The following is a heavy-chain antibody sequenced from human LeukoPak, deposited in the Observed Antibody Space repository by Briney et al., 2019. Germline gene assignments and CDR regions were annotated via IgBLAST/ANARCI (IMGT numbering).Heavy chain of an antibody. D-gene: IGHD3-22*01. J-gene: IGHJ4*02. CDR3: AKDGQLRYYDSSGYFDY. CDR2: ISGSCGST. Sequence: HPGGSLRLSCAASGFTFSSYAMNWVRQAPGKGLEWVAAISGSCGSTYYADSVKGRFTISRDNSKNTLYLQMNSMRAEDTAVYYCAKDGQLRYYDSSGYFDYWGQGTLVAVSS. V-gene: IGHV3-23*01. CDR1: GFTFSSYA.